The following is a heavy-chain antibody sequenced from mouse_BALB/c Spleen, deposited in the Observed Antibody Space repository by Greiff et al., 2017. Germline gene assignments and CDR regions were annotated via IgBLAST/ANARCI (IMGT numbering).Heavy chain of an antibody. CDR3: ATARAT. J-gene: IGHJ3*02. CDR2: IDPSDSYT. CDR1: GYTFTSYW. V-gene: IGHV1-69*02. Sequence: VQLQQPGAELVKPGASVKLSCKASGYTFTSYWMHWVKQRPGQGLEWIGEIDPSDSYTNYNQKFKGKATLTVDKSSSTAYMQLSSLTSEDSAVYNCATARATWGQGTLVTVSA. D-gene: IGHD3-2*01.